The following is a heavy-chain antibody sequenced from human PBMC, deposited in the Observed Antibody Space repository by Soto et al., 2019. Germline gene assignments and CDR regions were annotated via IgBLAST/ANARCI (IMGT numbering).Heavy chain of an antibody. D-gene: IGHD3-16*01. CDR2: IFPDDSDT. CDR3: FRGGVTSRTFDY. V-gene: IGHV5-51*01. CDR1: GYIIKDYW. Sequence: PGESLKSAGNASGYIIKDYWIGWVRQMPGQGLEWMGIIFPDDSDTRYSPSFQGHVTISVDKSISTAYVQWSSLKASDSAIYYCFRGGVTSRTFDYWGQGTLVTVSS. J-gene: IGHJ4*02.